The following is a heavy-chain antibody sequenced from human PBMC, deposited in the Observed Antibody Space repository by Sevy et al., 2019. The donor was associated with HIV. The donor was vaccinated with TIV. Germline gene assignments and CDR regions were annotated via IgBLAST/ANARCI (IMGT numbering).Heavy chain of an antibody. J-gene: IGHJ4*02. CDR3: VKGEGADVWGSYRFDY. Sequence: GGSLRLSCSASVFTFSSYAMHWVRQAPGKGLEYVSAISSNGGSTYYADSVKGRFTISRDNSKNTLYLQMSSLRAEDTAVYYCVKGEGADVWGSYRFDYWGQGTLVTVSS. D-gene: IGHD3-16*02. CDR1: VFTFSSYA. CDR2: ISSNGGST. V-gene: IGHV3-64D*06.